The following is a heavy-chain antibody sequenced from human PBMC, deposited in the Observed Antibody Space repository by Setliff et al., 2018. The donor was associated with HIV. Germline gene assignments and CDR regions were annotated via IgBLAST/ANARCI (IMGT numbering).Heavy chain of an antibody. D-gene: IGHD3-9*01. Sequence: GESLKISCAASGFTYSSYSMNWVRQAPGKGLEWVSSISSSSYIYYADSVKGRFTISRDNAKNSLYLQMNSLRAEDTAVYYCARDPANDILAGHDAFDIWGQGIMVTVSS. J-gene: IGHJ3*02. CDR3: ARDPANDILAGHDAFDI. V-gene: IGHV3-21*01. CDR1: GFTYSSYS. CDR2: ISSSSYI.